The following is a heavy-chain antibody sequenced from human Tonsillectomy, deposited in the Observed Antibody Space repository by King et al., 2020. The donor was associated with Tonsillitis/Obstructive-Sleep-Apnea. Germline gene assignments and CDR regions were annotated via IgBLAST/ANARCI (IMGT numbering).Heavy chain of an antibody. CDR3: TTGREWLWA. CDR1: GFTFSNAW. D-gene: IGHD3-3*01. V-gene: IGHV3-15*01. Sequence: VQLVESGGGLVKPGGSLRLSCAAPGFTFSNAWMSWVRQAPGKGLEWVGGIKRNTDGGTSDYAAPVKGRFTISRDDSKNTLYLQVNSLKTEDTAVYYCTTGREWLWAWGQGTLVTVSS. J-gene: IGHJ5*02. CDR2: IKRNTDGGTS.